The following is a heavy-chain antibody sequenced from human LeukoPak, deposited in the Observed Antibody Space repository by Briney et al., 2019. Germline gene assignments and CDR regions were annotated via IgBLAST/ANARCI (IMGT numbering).Heavy chain of an antibody. D-gene: IGHD4-11*01. Sequence: GVSLRLSCVASGFTFFNYAMTWVRQAPGKGLEWVSAISGSGDSTFNADSVKGRFTISRDNSKNTLYLQMNSLRAEDTALYYCATSTVAKYDYWGQGTLVAVSS. CDR1: GFTFFNYA. V-gene: IGHV3-23*01. CDR2: ISGSGDST. CDR3: ATSTVAKYDY. J-gene: IGHJ4*02.